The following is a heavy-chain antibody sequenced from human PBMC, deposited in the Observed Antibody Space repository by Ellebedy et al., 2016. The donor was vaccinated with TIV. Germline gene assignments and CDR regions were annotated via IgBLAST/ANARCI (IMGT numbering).Heavy chain of an antibody. CDR3: AREYYDILTGVIRDAFDI. Sequence: AASVKVSCKASGYTFTGYYMHWVRQAPGQGLEWMGWINPNSGGTNYAQKFQGRVTMTRDTSISTAYMELSRLRSDDTAVYYCAREYYDILTGVIRDAFDIWGQGTMVTVSS. D-gene: IGHD3-9*01. CDR1: GYTFTGYY. V-gene: IGHV1-2*02. CDR2: INPNSGGT. J-gene: IGHJ3*02.